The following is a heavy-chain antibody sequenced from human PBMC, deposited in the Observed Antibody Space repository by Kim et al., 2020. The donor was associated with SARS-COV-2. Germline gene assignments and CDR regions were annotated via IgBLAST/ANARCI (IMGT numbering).Heavy chain of an antibody. CDR1: RFTFSNYE. J-gene: IGHJ6*02. CDR3: AREGYCNNNSCAKYFGMDV. D-gene: IGHD2-2*01. V-gene: IGHV3-48*03. CDR2: IDSNGRTI. Sequence: GGSLRLSCAASRFTFSNYEMNWVRQAPGKGLEWVSYIDSNGRTIYYADSVRGRFTISRDNAKNSLYLQMNSLRAEDTAVYYCAREGYCNNNSCAKYFGMDVWGQGTTVAVSS.